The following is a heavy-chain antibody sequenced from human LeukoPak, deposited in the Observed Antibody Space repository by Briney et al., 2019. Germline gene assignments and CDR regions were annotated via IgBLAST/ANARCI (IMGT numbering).Heavy chain of an antibody. Sequence: GGSLRLSCAASGFTFSNYAMSWVRQAPGKGLEWVSGVSGSGGATYYADSVKGRFTISRDNSKNTLYLQMNSLRAEDTALYFCARDDRFGVVVAALDYWGQGTLVTVSS. D-gene: IGHD3-22*01. CDR2: VSGSGGAT. CDR3: ARDDRFGVVVAALDY. V-gene: IGHV3-23*01. CDR1: GFTFSNYA. J-gene: IGHJ4*02.